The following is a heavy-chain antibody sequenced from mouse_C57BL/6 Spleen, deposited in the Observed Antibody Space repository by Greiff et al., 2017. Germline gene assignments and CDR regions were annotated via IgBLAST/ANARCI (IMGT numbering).Heavy chain of an antibody. Sequence: EVQLQQSGAELVKPGASVTLSCTASGFNINDYYMHWVKQRTEQGLEWIGRIDREDGETKYAPKFQGKATITADTSSNTAYLQLSSLTSEDTAVYYCASYDYERAWFAYWGQGTLVTVSA. D-gene: IGHD1-2*01. CDR1: GFNINDYY. CDR3: ASYDYERAWFAY. CDR2: IDREDGET. J-gene: IGHJ3*01. V-gene: IGHV14-2*01.